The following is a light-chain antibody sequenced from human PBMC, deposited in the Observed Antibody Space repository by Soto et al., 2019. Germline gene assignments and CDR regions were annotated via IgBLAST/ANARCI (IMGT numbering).Light chain of an antibody. CDR1: QSVSNN. Sequence: EIVMTQSPATLSVSPGERATLSCRASQSVSNNLAWYQQRPGQAPRLLIYGASTRATGTPARFSGSGSGTEFTLNISSLQSEDFAVYYCQQYNNWPPRYTFGQGTKLEIK. J-gene: IGKJ2*01. V-gene: IGKV3D-15*01. CDR2: GAS. CDR3: QQYNNWPPRYT.